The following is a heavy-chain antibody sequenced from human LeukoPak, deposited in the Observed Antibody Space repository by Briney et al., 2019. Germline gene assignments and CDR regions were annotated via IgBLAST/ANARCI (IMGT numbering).Heavy chain of an antibody. V-gene: IGHV3-7*01. CDR1: GFIFGAYW. Sequence: PGGSLRLSCAASGFIFGAYWMTWVRQAPGKGLEWVANINQDGSEKYYVDTVKGRFTISRDNAKKSLFLQMNSLTAEDTALYYCVRSLGWSGTRDYWGQGTLVTVSS. D-gene: IGHD3-10*01. J-gene: IGHJ4*02. CDR2: INQDGSEK. CDR3: VRSLGWSGTRDY.